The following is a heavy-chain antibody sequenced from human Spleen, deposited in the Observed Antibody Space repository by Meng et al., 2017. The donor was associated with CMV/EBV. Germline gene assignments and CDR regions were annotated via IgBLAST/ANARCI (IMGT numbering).Heavy chain of an antibody. Sequence: SVKVSCKASGGTFSSYAISWVRQAPGQGLEWMGGIIPIFGTANYAQKFQGRVTITTDESTSTAYMELSSLTSEDTAVYYCARDGVSSGSDYGTYRYYGMDVWGQGTTVTVSS. CDR3: ARDGVSSGSDYGTYRYYGMDV. V-gene: IGHV1-69*05. CDR1: GGTFSSYA. D-gene: IGHD1-26*01. CDR2: IIPIFGTA. J-gene: IGHJ6*02.